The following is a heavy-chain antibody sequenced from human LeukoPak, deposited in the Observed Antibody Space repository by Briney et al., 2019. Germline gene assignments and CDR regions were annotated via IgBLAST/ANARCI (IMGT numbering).Heavy chain of an antibody. V-gene: IGHV4-31*03. CDR3: ARDGCSGTGCYGNWSDP. D-gene: IGHD2-2*01. J-gene: IGHJ5*02. Sequence: PSETLSLTCTVSGGSITSGTYYWSWIRQRPGKGLEWIGYTHYSGSTYNNPSLKSRVTISVDTSKNQLSLKLRSVTAADTAVYYCARDGCSGTGCYGNWSDPWGQGTLVTVSS. CDR1: GGSITSGTYY. CDR2: THYSGST.